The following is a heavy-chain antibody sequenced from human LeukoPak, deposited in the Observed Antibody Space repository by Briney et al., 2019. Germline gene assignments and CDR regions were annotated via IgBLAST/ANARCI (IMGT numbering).Heavy chain of an antibody. D-gene: IGHD3-22*01. CDR1: GGTFSSYA. V-gene: IGHV1-69*13. CDR2: IIPIFGTA. CDR3: ARAPALYYYDSSGYFDY. Sequence: SVKVSCKASGGTFSSYAISWVRQAPGQGLEWVGGIIPIFGTANYAQKFQGRVTITADESTSTAYMELSSLRSEDTAVYYCARAPALYYYDSSGYFDYWGQGTLVTVSS. J-gene: IGHJ4*02.